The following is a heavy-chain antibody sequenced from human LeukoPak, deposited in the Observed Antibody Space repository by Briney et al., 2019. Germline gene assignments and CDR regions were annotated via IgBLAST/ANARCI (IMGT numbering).Heavy chain of an antibody. Sequence: ASVRVSCKASGGTFSSYAICWVRQAPGQRLELMGWISAYNGNTNYAQTLQGRVTMTTDTSTSTAYMELRSLRSDDTAVYYCAREAKDYYDSSGYYYVFDYWGQGTLVTVSS. CDR1: GGTFSSYA. CDR3: AREAKDYYDSSGYYYVFDY. J-gene: IGHJ4*02. D-gene: IGHD3-22*01. CDR2: ISAYNGNT. V-gene: IGHV1-18*01.